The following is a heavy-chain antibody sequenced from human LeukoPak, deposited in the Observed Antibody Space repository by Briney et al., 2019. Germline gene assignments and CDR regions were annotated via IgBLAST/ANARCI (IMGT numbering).Heavy chain of an antibody. J-gene: IGHJ4*02. D-gene: IGHD3-9*01. V-gene: IGHV1-2*02. CDR2: INPNSGDT. Sequence: ASVKVSCKASGYTFTVYSMHWVRQAPGQGLKWMGWINPNSGDTKYSQNFQGRVTMSWDTSISTAYMELNRLTSDDTAVYYCARDYDILTGYFSPPDYWGQGTLVTVSS. CDR1: GYTFTVYS. CDR3: ARDYDILTGYFSPPDY.